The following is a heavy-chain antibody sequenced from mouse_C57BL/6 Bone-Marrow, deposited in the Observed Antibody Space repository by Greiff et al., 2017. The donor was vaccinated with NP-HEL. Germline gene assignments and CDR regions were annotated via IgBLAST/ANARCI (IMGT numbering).Heavy chain of an antibody. V-gene: IGHV5-6*02. J-gene: IGHJ2*01. CDR2: ISSGGSYT. Sequence: EVKLVESGGDLVKPGGSLKLSCAASGFTFSSYGMSWVRQTPDKRLEWVATISSGGSYTYYPDSVKGRFTISRDNAKNTLYLQMSSLKSEDTAMYYCARQSYYDYDEGPYYFDYWGQGTTLTVSS. CDR3: ARQSYYDYDEGPYYFDY. D-gene: IGHD2-4*01. CDR1: GFTFSSYG.